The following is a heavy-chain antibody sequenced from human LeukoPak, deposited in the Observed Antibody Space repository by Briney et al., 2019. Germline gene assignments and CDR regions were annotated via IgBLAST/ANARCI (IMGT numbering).Heavy chain of an antibody. CDR3: ARDEGSGSYYLGPWFDP. CDR2: IYYSGST. D-gene: IGHD3-10*01. V-gene: IGHV4-39*07. J-gene: IGHJ5*02. CDR1: GGSISSRDYY. Sequence: SETQSLTCTVSGGSISSRDYYWGWIRQPPGKGLEWIGSIYYSGSTYYNPSLKSRVTISVDTSKNQFSLKLSSVTAADTAVYYCARDEGSGSYYLGPWFDPWGQGTLVTVSS.